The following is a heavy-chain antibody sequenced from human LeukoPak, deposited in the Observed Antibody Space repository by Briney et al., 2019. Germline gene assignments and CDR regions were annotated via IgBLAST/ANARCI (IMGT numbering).Heavy chain of an antibody. V-gene: IGHV4-59*02. CDR3: ARIITIFGVPKRGWFDP. CDR2: IYYSGST. J-gene: IGHJ5*02. D-gene: IGHD3-3*01. Sequence: SETLSLTCTVSGGSVSSYYWSWIRQPPGKGLEWIGYIYYSGSTNYNPSLKSRVTISVDTSKNQFSLKLSSVTAADTAVYYCARIITIFGVPKRGWFDPWGQGTLVTVSS. CDR1: GGSVSSYY.